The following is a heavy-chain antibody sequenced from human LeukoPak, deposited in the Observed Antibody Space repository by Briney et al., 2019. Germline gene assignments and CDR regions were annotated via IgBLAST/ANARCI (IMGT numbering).Heavy chain of an antibody. CDR3: AKGYSNNWFDY. CDR2: IHYDGSDQ. Sequence: AGGSLRLSCAASGFTFSSYAMHWVRQVPGKGLEWVAFIHYDGSDQYYADSGKGRFTISRDNSKNTPYLQMNSLRAEDTAVYYCAKGYSNNWFDYWGQGTLVTVSS. CDR1: GFTFSSYA. D-gene: IGHD6-13*01. V-gene: IGHV3-30*02. J-gene: IGHJ4*02.